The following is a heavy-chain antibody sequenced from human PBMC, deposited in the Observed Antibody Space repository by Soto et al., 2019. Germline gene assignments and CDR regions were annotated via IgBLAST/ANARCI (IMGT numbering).Heavy chain of an antibody. Sequence: QVQLQQWGAGLLKPSETLSLTCAVYGGSFSGYYWTWIRQPPGTGLEWIGEINHSGSTNYNPSLKSRITISIXTSKNHFSLKLTSVTAADTAVYYCARDKITGLFDYWGQGTLVTVSS. CDR2: INHSGST. V-gene: IGHV4-34*01. CDR3: ARDKITGLFDY. CDR1: GGSFSGYY. D-gene: IGHD2-8*02. J-gene: IGHJ4*02.